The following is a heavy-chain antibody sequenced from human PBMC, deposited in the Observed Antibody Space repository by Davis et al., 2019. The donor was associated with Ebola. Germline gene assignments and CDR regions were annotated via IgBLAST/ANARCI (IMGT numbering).Heavy chain of an antibody. CDR1: GFTFSSYG. D-gene: IGHD3-3*01. J-gene: IGHJ6*02. CDR3: AKDRQSRLLGWLGGYGMDV. CDR2: ISYDGSRI. Sequence: GESLKISCAASGFTFSSYGMHWVRQVPGKGLEWVAVISYDGSRIYYGDSVKGRFTIARDNSEKTLHLQMDGLRSDDTAVYYCAKDRQSRLLGWLGGYGMDVWGPGTKVTVSS. V-gene: IGHV3-30*18.